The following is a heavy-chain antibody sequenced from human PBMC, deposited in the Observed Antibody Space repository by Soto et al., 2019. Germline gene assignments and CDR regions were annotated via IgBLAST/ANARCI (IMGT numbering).Heavy chain of an antibody. CDR3: ARIAGYCSGGQPSSTNMDV. V-gene: IGHV2-70*11. CDR2: IDWDDDK. Sequence: SGPTLVNPTQTLTLTCTFSGFSLSTSGVCVNWIRQPPGKALEWLARIDWDDDKYYSTSLKTRLTISKDTSKNQVVLTMTNMDPVDTATYYCARIAGYCSGGQPSSTNMDVWGQGT. J-gene: IGHJ6*02. CDR1: GFSLSTSGVC. D-gene: IGHD2-15*01.